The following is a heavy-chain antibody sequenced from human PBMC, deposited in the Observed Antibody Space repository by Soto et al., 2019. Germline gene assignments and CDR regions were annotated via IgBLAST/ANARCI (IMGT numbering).Heavy chain of an antibody. D-gene: IGHD2-15*01. CDR2: IYYSGST. CDR1: GGSISSYY. V-gene: IGHV4-59*08. Sequence: ETLSLTCTVSGGSISSYYWSWIRQPPGKGLEWIGYIYYSGSTNYNPSLKSRVTISVDTSKNQFSLKLNSVTAADTAVYYCARHRSDFWFDPWGQGTLVTVSS. CDR3: ARHRSDFWFDP. J-gene: IGHJ5*02.